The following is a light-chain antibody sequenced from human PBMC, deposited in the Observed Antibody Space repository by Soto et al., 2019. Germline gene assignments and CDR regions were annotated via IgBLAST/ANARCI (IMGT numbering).Light chain of an antibody. CDR1: QSVSSSY. J-gene: IGKJ4*01. CDR3: QQYGSSPLT. CDR2: GAS. Sequence: EFSLTQSPDTLSLSPGERATLSCRASQSVSSSYLAWYQQKPGQAPRLLIYGASSRATGIPDRFSGSGSGTDFTLTISRLEPEDFAVYYCQQYGSSPLTFGGGTKVDIK. V-gene: IGKV3-20*01.